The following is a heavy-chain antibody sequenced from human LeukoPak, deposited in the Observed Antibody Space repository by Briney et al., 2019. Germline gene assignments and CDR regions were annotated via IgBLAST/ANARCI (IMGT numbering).Heavy chain of an antibody. Sequence: GASVKVSCTASGYSFTGYYLNWVRQAPGQGLEWMGWINPKSGVTNYAQRFQGRVTMTRDTSISTAYMELSSLRFDDTAVYYCARGSYCGGDCPDSWGQGTLVTVSS. J-gene: IGHJ4*02. CDR3: ARGSYCGGDCPDS. V-gene: IGHV1-2*02. CDR1: GYSFTGYY. D-gene: IGHD2-21*02. CDR2: INPKSGVT.